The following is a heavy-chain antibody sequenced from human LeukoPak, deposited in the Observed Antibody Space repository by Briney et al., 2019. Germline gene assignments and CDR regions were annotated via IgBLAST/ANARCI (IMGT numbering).Heavy chain of an antibody. CDR3: ARVWFGEHSHMDV. D-gene: IGHD3-10*01. V-gene: IGHV4-38-2*02. CDR1: AFSVSNNYY. CDR2: IYHSGST. Sequence: SETLSLTCTVSAFSVSNNYYWGWIRQPPVEGLEWIGTIYHSGSTYYNPSLKSRVTISVDTSKNQFSLKLSSVTAADAAIYYCARVWFGEHSHMDVWGRGTTVTVSS. J-gene: IGHJ6*03.